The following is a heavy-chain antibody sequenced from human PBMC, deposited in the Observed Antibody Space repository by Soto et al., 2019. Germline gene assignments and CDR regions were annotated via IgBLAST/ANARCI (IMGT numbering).Heavy chain of an antibody. CDR3: ARGPSGRPLSSNWFDP. CDR1: GYTFTSYA. Sequence: ASVKVSCKASGYTFTSYAMHWVRQAPGQRLEWMGWINAGNGNTKYSQKFQSRVTITRDTSASTAYMELSSLRSEDTAVYYCARGPSGRPLSSNWFDPWGQGTLVTVSS. D-gene: IGHD1-26*01. J-gene: IGHJ5*02. V-gene: IGHV1-3*01. CDR2: INAGNGNT.